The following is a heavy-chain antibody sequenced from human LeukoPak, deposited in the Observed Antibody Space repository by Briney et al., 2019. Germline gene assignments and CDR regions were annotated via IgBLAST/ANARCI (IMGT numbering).Heavy chain of an antibody. CDR1: GFTFSSYA. CDR2: ISGSGGST. D-gene: IGHD2-2*01. V-gene: IGHV3-23*01. Sequence: PGGSLRLSCAASGFTFSSYAMSWVRQAPGKGLEWVSAISGSGGSTYYADSVKGRFTISRATSKNTLYLHMNSLTAENTRTYSCAQVCYAAGVDVWGQGTTVTVSS. CDR3: AQVCYAAGVDV. J-gene: IGHJ6*02.